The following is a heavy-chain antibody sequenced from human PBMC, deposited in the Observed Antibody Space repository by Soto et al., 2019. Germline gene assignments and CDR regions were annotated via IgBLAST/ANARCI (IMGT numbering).Heavy chain of an antibody. D-gene: IGHD2-8*01. Sequence: QVHLQQWGAGLLKPSETLSLTCAVYGGSFSGYYWTWIRQTPGKGLEWIGEINHSGSTNYNPSLKSRVTMSVDTSKNQFSLKLSSVTAADRAVYYCAREEVPQWFTKGYNGMDVWGQGTTVTVSS. J-gene: IGHJ6*02. CDR2: INHSGST. CDR1: GGSFSGYY. V-gene: IGHV4-34*01. CDR3: AREEVPQWFTKGYNGMDV.